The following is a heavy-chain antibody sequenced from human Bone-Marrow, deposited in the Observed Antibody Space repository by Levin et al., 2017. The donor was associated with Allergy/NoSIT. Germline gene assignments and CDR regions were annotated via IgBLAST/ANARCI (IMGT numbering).Heavy chain of an antibody. J-gene: IGHJ3*02. CDR3: AREVHDYGLDAFDI. CDR2: IYFSGTT. D-gene: IGHD4-17*01. Sequence: SETLSLTCTVSGDSIGSGGYYWNWVRQHPGKGLEWIGYIYFSGTTNYNPSLGSRITISVDTSQNQFSLKLSSVTAADTAIYYCAREVHDYGLDAFDIWGQGTMVTVSS. V-gene: IGHV4-31*03. CDR1: GDSIGSGGYY.